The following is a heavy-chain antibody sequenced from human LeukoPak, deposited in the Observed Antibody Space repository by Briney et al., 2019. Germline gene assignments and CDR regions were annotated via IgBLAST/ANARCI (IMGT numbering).Heavy chain of an antibody. V-gene: IGHV1-46*01. Sequence: ASVKVSCKAFGYTFTSYYMHWVRQAPGQGLEWMGIINPSGGSTSYAQKFQGRVTMTRDTSTSTVYMELSSLRSEDTAVYYCARSSLPVGTSKYGMDVWGQGTTVTVSS. CDR1: GYTFTSYY. D-gene: IGHD2-2*01. CDR2: INPSGGST. CDR3: ARSSLPVGTSKYGMDV. J-gene: IGHJ6*02.